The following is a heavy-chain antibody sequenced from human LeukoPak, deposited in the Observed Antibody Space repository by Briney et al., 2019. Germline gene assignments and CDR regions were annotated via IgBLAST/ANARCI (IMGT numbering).Heavy chain of an antibody. J-gene: IGHJ6*02. CDR3: ARGIGAAAGSYYYYGMDV. D-gene: IGHD6-13*01. CDR1: GGTFSSYA. V-gene: IGHV1-69*13. CDR2: IIPIFGTA. Sequence: ASVKVSCKASGGTFSSYAISWVRQAPGQGLEWMGGIIPIFGTANYAQKFQGRVTITADESTSTAYMELSSLRSEDTAVYYCARGIGAAAGSYYYYGMDVWGQGTTVTVSS.